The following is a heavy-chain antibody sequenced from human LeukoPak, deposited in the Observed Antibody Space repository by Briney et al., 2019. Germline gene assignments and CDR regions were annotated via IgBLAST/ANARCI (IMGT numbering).Heavy chain of an antibody. CDR2: ISVRSNYI. CDR3: ARLRRNSDSRGYYYCYDY. V-gene: IGHV3-21*01. D-gene: IGHD3-22*01. J-gene: IGHJ4*02. Sequence: GGSLRLSCVASGYTFSSFSIKWVRQAPGKWLEWVSSISVRSNYIYYADSVRGRFSISRDDARNSLYLQMDSLRGDDTAVYYCARLRRNSDSRGYYYCYDYWGQGTLVTVSS. CDR1: GYTFSSFS.